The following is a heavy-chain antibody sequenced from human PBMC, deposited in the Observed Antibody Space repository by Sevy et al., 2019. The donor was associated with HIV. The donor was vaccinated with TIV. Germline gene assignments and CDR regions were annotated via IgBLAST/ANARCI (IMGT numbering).Heavy chain of an antibody. D-gene: IGHD5-18*01. CDR2: ISSNGGST. CDR1: GFTFSSYA. Sequence: GGSLRLSCSASGFTFSSYAMHWVRQAPGKGLEYVSAISSNGGSTYYADSVKGRFTISRDNSKNMLYLQMSSLRAEDTAVYYCVTLLVDTAMGGDTFDYWGQGTLVTVSS. V-gene: IGHV3-64D*06. J-gene: IGHJ4*02. CDR3: VTLLVDTAMGGDTFDY.